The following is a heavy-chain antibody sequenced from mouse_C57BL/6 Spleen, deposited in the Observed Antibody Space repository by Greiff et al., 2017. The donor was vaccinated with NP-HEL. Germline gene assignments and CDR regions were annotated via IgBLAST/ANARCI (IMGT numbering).Heavy chain of an antibody. V-gene: IGHV7-3*01. CDR2: IRNKANGYTT. CDR3: AIGVYYDFRPFAY. D-gene: IGHD2-4*01. CDR1: GFTFTDYY. Sequence: EVKLVESGGGLVQPGGSLSLSCAASGFTFTDYYMSWVRQPPGKALEWLGFIRNKANGYTTEYSASVKGRFTISRDNSQSILYLQMNALRAEDSATYYCAIGVYYDFRPFAYWGQGTLVTVSA. J-gene: IGHJ3*01.